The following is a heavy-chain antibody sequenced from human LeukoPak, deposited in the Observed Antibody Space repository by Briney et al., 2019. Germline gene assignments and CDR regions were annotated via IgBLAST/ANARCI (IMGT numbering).Heavy chain of an antibody. Sequence: GGSLRLSCAASGFTFSSYSMNWVRQAPGKGLEWVSSISSSSSYIYYADSVKGRFTISRDNAKNSLYLQMNSLRAEDTAVYYCARELGSSSWHDAFDIWGQGTMVTVSS. D-gene: IGHD6-13*01. CDR1: GFTFSSYS. CDR3: ARELGSSSWHDAFDI. V-gene: IGHV3-21*01. CDR2: ISSSSSYI. J-gene: IGHJ3*02.